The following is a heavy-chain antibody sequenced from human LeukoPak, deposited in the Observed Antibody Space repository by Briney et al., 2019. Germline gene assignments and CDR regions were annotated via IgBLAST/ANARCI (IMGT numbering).Heavy chain of an antibody. J-gene: IGHJ4*02. CDR3: AKDQEHTVTTHFDY. Sequence: PGGSLRLSCAASGFTFDDYAMHWVRQAPGKGLEWVSGISWNSGSIGYADSVKGRFTISRDNAKNSLYLQMNSLRAEDMALYYCAKDQEHTVTTHFDYWGQGTLVTVSS. CDR1: GFTFDDYA. D-gene: IGHD4-11*01. CDR2: ISWNSGSI. V-gene: IGHV3-9*03.